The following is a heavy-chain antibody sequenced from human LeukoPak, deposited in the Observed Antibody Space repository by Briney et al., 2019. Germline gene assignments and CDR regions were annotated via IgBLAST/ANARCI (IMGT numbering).Heavy chain of an antibody. Sequence: GGSLRLSCAASGFTVSSNYMSWVRQAPGKGLEWVSVIYNDGRTFYGDSVKGRFTVSRHDSKNTLYLQMNSLRPEDTAVYYCTKAQLPRHELGNFYFDYWGQGTLVTVSS. CDR1: GFTVSSNY. D-gene: IGHD7-27*01. CDR2: IYNDGRT. CDR3: TKAQLPRHELGNFYFDY. J-gene: IGHJ4*02. V-gene: IGHV3-53*04.